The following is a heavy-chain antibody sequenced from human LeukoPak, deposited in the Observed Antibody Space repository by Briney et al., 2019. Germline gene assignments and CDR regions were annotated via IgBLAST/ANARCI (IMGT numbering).Heavy chain of an antibody. CDR1: GGSFSGYY. J-gene: IGHJ4*02. D-gene: IGHD6-25*01. CDR2: INHSGRT. Sequence: PSETLSLTCAVYGGSFSGYYWGWIRQPPGKGLEWIGEINHSGRTNYNPSLKSRVTISVDTSKNHFSLKLSSVTAADTAVYYCARGLTGYSSVSYDYWGQGTLVTVSS. V-gene: IGHV4-34*01. CDR3: ARGLTGYSSVSYDY.